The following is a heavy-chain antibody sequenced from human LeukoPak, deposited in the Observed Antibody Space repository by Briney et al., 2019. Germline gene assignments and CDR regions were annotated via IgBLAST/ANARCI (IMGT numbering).Heavy chain of an antibody. Sequence: GGSLRLSCAASGFTFSSYGMHWVRQAPGKGLEWVAVIWYDGSNKYYADSVKGRFTISRDNSKNTLYLQMNSLRAEDTAVYYCARTDNSCYYYMDVWGKGTTVTVSS. V-gene: IGHV3-33*01. CDR3: ARTDNSCYYYMDV. D-gene: IGHD1-1*01. J-gene: IGHJ6*03. CDR1: GFTFSSYG. CDR2: IWYDGSNK.